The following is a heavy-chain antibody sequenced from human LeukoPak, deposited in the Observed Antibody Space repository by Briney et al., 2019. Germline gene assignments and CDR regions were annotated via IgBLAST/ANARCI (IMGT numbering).Heavy chain of an antibody. J-gene: IGHJ6*02. CDR3: ARVPAAPRLYMDV. Sequence: PSETLSLTCTVSSGSVNSYYWGWIRQPPGKGLEWIGYIYYSGSTNYNPSLKSRVTISVDTSKNQFSLKLSSVTAADTAVYYCARVPAAPRLYMDVWGQGTTVIVSS. CDR2: IYYSGST. CDR1: SGSVNSYY. V-gene: IGHV4-59*02. D-gene: IGHD2-2*01.